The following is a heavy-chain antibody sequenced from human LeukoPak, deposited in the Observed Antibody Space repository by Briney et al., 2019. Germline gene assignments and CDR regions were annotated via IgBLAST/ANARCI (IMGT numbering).Heavy chain of an antibody. J-gene: IGHJ6*04. Sequence: GGSLGLSCAASGFTFSDYYMSWIRQAPGKGLEWVSYISNSSSYTNYADSVKGRFTISRDNAKNSLYLQMNSLRAEDTAVYYCARDLGSGSYSFYYYYGMDVWGKGTTVTVSS. CDR1: GFTFSDYY. D-gene: IGHD3-10*01. V-gene: IGHV3-11*05. CDR3: ARDLGSGSYSFYYYYGMDV. CDR2: ISNSSSYT.